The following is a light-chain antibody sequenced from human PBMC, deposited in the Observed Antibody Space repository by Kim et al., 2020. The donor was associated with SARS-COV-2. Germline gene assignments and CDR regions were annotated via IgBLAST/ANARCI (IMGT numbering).Light chain of an antibody. CDR3: QSYDSSNQV. V-gene: IGLV6-57*02. CDR2: EDN. CDR1: SGSIASNY. Sequence: KTVTISCTGSSGSIASNYVQWYQQRPGRAPTTVIYEDNQRPSGVPDRFSGSIDSSSNSASLTIAGLKTEDEADYYCQSYDSSNQVFGGGTQLTVL. J-gene: IGLJ3*02.